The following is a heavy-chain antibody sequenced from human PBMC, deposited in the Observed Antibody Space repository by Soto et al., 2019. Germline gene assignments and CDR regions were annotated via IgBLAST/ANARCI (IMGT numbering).Heavy chain of an antibody. CDR2: VLYDGSNK. CDR1: GFTFSTYG. V-gene: IGHV3-33*01. CDR3: ARDLIGTVYGMAV. J-gene: IGHJ6*02. Sequence: QVQLVESGGGVVQPGRSLRLSCAASGFTFSTYGMHWVRQAPGKGLEWVAVVLYDGSNKYYADSVKGRFTISRDNSKNTLYLQMNSLRAEDTAVYYCARDLIGTVYGMAVWGQGTTVTVSS. D-gene: IGHD3-16*02.